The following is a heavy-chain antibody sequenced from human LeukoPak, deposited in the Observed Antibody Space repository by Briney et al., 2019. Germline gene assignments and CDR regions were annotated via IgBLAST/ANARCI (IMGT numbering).Heavy chain of an antibody. Sequence: GGSLRLSCAASGFTFSSYAMSWVRQAPGKGLEWVSAINGSGGGTDYADSVKGRFTISRDNSKNTLYLQMNSLRAEDAAVDDCAKAPLGRCTGVICYYFDYWGQGTLVTVSS. D-gene: IGHD2-15*01. J-gene: IGHJ4*02. CDR1: GFTFSSYA. CDR3: AKAPLGRCTGVICYYFDY. CDR2: INGSGGGT. V-gene: IGHV3-23*01.